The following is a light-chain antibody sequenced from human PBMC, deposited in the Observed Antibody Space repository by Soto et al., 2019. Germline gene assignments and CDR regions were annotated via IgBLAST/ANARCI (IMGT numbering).Light chain of an antibody. CDR3: AAWDDRLNGLYV. CDR1: SSNIGSNT. CDR2: SNN. V-gene: IGLV1-44*01. Sequence: QSVLTQPPSASGTPGQRVTISCSGSSSNIGSNTVNWYQQLPGTAPKLLIYSNNQRPAGVPDRFSCSKSGTSASLAISGLQSEDEADYYVAAWDDRLNGLYVFGTGTKVTV. J-gene: IGLJ1*01.